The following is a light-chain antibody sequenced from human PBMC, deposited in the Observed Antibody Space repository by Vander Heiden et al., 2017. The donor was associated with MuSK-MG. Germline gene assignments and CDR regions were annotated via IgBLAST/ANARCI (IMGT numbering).Light chain of an antibody. CDR2: DVT. CDR1: SSDIGSRNY. V-gene: IGLV2-14*03. Sequence: QSALTQPASVSGSLRQSITISCTGSSSDIGSRNYVSWYQHHPGKAPQLIIYDVTNRPSGVSSRFSGSKSGNTASLTISGLQAEDEADYYCSSFIRLTSLYVFGTGTKVTVL. J-gene: IGLJ1*01. CDR3: SSFIRLTSLYV.